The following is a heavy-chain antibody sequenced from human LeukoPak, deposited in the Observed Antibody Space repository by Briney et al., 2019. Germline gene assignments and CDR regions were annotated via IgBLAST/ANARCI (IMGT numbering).Heavy chain of an antibody. D-gene: IGHD2-15*01. V-gene: IGHV1-18*01. CDR1: GYTFTSYG. J-gene: IGHJ4*02. CDR3: ARGGRGVAATLIDY. CDR2: ISAYNGNT. Sequence: ASVTVSCKASGYTFTSYGISWVRQAPGQGLEWMGWISAYNGNTNYAQKLQGRVTMATDTSTSTAYMELRSLRSDDTAVYYCARGGRGVAATLIDYWGQGTLVTVSS.